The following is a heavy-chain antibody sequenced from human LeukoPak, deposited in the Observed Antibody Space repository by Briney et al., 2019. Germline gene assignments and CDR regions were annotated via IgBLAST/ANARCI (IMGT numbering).Heavy chain of an antibody. CDR1: GFTFSSYT. Sequence: GGSLRLSCAASGFTFSSYTMSWVRQAPGKGLEWVSAISGSGGSTYYADSVKGRFTISRDNSKNTLYLQMNSLRAEDTAVYYCVKDLPPEGFIDYWGQGTLVTVSS. CDR3: VKDLPPEGFIDY. V-gene: IGHV3-23*01. J-gene: IGHJ4*02. CDR2: ISGSGGST.